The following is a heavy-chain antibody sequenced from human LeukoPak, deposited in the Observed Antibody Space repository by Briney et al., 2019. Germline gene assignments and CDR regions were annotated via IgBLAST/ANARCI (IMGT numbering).Heavy chain of an antibody. Sequence: PGGSLRLSCAASGFALSSHWMTWVRQVPGRGPEWVANVNRDGSETYYLDSVKGRFTISKDNAKNSLYPQMNSLRAEDTAVYYCASLSGRDWYFDLWGRGTLVTVSS. CDR1: GFALSSHW. V-gene: IGHV3-7*01. CDR3: ASLSGRDWYFDL. CDR2: VNRDGSET. D-gene: IGHD1-20*01. J-gene: IGHJ2*01.